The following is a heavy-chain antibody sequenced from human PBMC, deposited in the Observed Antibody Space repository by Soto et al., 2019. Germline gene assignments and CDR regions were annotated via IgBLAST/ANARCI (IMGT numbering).Heavy chain of an antibody. CDR3: ARIKGFWSGYTYYFDY. CDR2: IYYSGST. CDR1: GGSISSSSYY. J-gene: IGHJ4*02. Sequence: SETLSLTCTVSGGSISSSSYYWGWIRQPPGKGLEWIGSIYYSGSTYYNPSLKSRVTISVDTSKNQFSLKLSSVTAADTAVYYCARIKGFWSGYTYYFDYWGQGTLVTVSS. V-gene: IGHV4-39*01. D-gene: IGHD3-3*01.